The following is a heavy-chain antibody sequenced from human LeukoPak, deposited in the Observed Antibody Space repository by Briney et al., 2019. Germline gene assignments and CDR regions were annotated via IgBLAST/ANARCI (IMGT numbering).Heavy chain of an antibody. Sequence: PGGSLRLSCAASGFTFSNSGMHWVRQTPGKGLEWVSVIWYDGTNKNYADSVKGRFTISRDNAKNTLYLQMNSLRAEDTAVYYCARDYGRSWYFTDYWGQGTLVTVSS. V-gene: IGHV3-33*08. CDR1: GFTFSNSG. CDR2: IWYDGTNK. J-gene: IGHJ4*02. D-gene: IGHD6-13*01. CDR3: ARDYGRSWYFTDY.